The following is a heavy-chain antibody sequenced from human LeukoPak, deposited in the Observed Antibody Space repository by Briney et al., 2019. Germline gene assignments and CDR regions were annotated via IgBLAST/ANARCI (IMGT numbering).Heavy chain of an antibody. J-gene: IGHJ3*02. CDR1: GYSFTSYW. CDR3: ARPLRDYDSQDAFDI. V-gene: IGHV5-51*01. D-gene: IGHD3-22*01. CDR2: IYPGDSDT. Sequence: GESLKISCKGSGYSFTSYWIGWVRQMPGKGLEYMGSIYPGDSDTRYSPSFQGQVTISADKSISTAYLQWSSLKASDTAMYYCARPLRDYDSQDAFDIWGQGTMVTVSS.